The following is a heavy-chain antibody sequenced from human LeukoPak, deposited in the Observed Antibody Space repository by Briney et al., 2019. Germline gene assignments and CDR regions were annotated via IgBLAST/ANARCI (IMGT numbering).Heavy chain of an antibody. J-gene: IGHJ4*02. CDR3: ANVPYYDFWSGPDY. D-gene: IGHD3-3*01. Sequence: PGGSLRLSCAASGFTFSSYAMHWVRQAPGKGLEWVAVISYDGSNKYYADSVKGRFTISRDNSKNTLYLQMNSLRAEDTAVYYCANVPYYDFWSGPDYWGQGTLVTVSS. V-gene: IGHV3-30-3*02. CDR2: ISYDGSNK. CDR1: GFTFSSYA.